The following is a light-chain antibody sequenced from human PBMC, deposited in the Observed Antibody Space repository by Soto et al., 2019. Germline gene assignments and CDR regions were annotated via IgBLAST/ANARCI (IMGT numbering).Light chain of an antibody. CDR3: QQSYSTPYT. CDR1: QSIISY. Sequence: DIQMTQSPSSLSASVGDRVTITSRASQSIISYLNWYQQKPGKAPKLLIYAASSLQSGVPSRFSGSGSGTDFTLTISSLQPEDFATYYCQQSYSTPYTFGQGTKLEIK. V-gene: IGKV1-39*01. CDR2: AAS. J-gene: IGKJ2*01.